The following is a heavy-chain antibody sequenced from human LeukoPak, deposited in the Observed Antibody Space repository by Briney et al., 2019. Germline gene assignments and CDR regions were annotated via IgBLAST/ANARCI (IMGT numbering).Heavy chain of an antibody. V-gene: IGHV3-23*01. CDR3: AMGPYSGSYLNV. J-gene: IGHJ4*02. Sequence: GGSLRLSCAASGFTFSTYAMTWVRQAPGKGLEWVSAISGSGGSTYYADSVKGRFTISRDNSKNTLYLQMNSLRAEDTAVYYCAMGPYSGSYLNVWGQGTLVTVSS. CDR1: GFTFSTYA. D-gene: IGHD1-26*01. CDR2: ISGSGGST.